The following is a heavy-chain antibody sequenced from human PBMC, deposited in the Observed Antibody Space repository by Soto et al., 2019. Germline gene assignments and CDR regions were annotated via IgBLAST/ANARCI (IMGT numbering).Heavy chain of an antibody. D-gene: IGHD3-22*01. J-gene: IGHJ4*02. Sequence: SETLSLTCTVSGGSISSSSYYWGWIRQPPGKGLEWIGSIYYSGSTYYNPSLKSRVTISVDTSKSQFSLKLSSVTAADTAVYYCARHRSSGYHYDSSGYPTDFDYWGQGTLVTVSS. CDR3: ARHRSSGYHYDSSGYPTDFDY. CDR2: IYYSGST. V-gene: IGHV4-39*01. CDR1: GGSISSSSYY.